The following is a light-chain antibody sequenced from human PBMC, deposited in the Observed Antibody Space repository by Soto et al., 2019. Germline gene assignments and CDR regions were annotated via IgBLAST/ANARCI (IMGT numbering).Light chain of an antibody. J-gene: IGLJ2*01. CDR2: EGS. Sequence: QSALTQPASVSGSPGQSITISCTGTSSDVGSYNLVSWYQQHPGKAPKLMIYEGSKRPSGVSNRFSGSKSGNTASLTISGLQAEDEADYYCCSYAGSSTPIPFGGGTKLTVL. CDR1: SSDVGSYNL. CDR3: CSYAGSSTPIP. V-gene: IGLV2-23*01.